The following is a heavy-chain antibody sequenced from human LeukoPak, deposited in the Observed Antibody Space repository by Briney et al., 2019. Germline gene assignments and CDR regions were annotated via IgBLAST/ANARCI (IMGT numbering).Heavy chain of an antibody. CDR1: GFTFDDYA. D-gene: IGHD4-17*01. J-gene: IGHJ4*02. Sequence: GGSLRLSCAASGFTFDDYAMHWVRQAPGKGLEWVSGISWNSGSIGYADSVKGRFTISRDNAKNPLYLQMNSLRAEDTALYYCAKVSHYGDYDYWGQGTLVTVSS. V-gene: IGHV3-9*01. CDR3: AKVSHYGDYDY. CDR2: ISWNSGSI.